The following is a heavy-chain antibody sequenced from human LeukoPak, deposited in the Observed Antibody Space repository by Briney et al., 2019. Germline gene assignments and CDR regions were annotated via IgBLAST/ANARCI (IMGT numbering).Heavy chain of an antibody. CDR3: ARDRAARPLAFDV. CDR1: GGSISSGGYY. Sequence: PSQTLSLTCTVSGGSISSGGYYWSWIRQHPGKGLEWIGYIYYSGSTYYNPSLKSRVTISVGTSKNQFSLKLSSVTAADTAVYYCARDRAARPLAFDVWGQGTMVTVSS. CDR2: IYYSGST. V-gene: IGHV4-31*03. J-gene: IGHJ3*01. D-gene: IGHD6-13*01.